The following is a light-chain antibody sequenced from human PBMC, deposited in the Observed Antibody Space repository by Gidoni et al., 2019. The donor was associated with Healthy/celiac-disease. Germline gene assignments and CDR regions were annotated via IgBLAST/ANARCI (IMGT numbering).Light chain of an antibody. J-gene: IGKJ2*01. Sequence: VSTQLPATLSLSPGERATLSCRASQSVSSSYLDWYQQKPGQAPRLLIYGASSRATGIPDRFSGSGSGTDFTLTISRLDPEDFAVYYCQQYGSSPPYTFXQXTKLEIK. CDR1: QSVSSSY. V-gene: IGKV3-20*01. CDR3: QQYGSSPPYT. CDR2: GAS.